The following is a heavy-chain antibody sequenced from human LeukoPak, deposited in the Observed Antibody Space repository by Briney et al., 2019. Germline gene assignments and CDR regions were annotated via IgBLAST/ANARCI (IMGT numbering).Heavy chain of an antibody. D-gene: IGHD3-9*01. CDR3: AKEGLYDILTGPPDY. J-gene: IGHJ4*02. CDR2: ISYDGSNK. V-gene: IGHV3-30*18. Sequence: GSLRLSCAASGFTFSSYGMHWVRQAPGKGLEWVAVISYDGSNKYYADSVKGRFTISRDNSKNTLYLQMNSLRAEDTAVYYCAKEGLYDILTGPPDYWGQGTLVTVSS. CDR1: GFTFSSYG.